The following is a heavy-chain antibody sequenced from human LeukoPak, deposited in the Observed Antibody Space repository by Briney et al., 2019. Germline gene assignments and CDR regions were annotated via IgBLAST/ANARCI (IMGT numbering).Heavy chain of an antibody. D-gene: IGHD5-18*01. V-gene: IGHV4-34*01. CDR2: INHSGST. CDR3: ARGRGYSYGPNWFDP. J-gene: IGHJ5*02. CDR1: GGSFSGYY. Sequence: SESLSLTCAVYGGSFSGYYWSWIRQPPGKGLEWIGEINHSGSTNYNPSLKSRVTISVDTSKNQFSLKLSSVTAADTAVYYCARGRGYSYGPNWFDPWGQGTLVTVSS.